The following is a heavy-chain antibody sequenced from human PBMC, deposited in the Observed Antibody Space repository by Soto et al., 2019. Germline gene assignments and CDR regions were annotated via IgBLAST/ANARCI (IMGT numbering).Heavy chain of an antibody. J-gene: IGHJ4*02. Sequence: GGAGKGSCKGCGYTLGKYDMEWGGQGPGHGLEWMGIINTSGGSTTYAQKFQGRVTMTRDTSTSTVYMELSSLTSEDTAVYYCARASVSGRRFDYWGEGTLVTVSS. CDR1: GYTLGKYD. D-gene: IGHD6-19*01. V-gene: IGHV1-46*03. CDR3: ARASVSGRRFDY. CDR2: INTSGGST.